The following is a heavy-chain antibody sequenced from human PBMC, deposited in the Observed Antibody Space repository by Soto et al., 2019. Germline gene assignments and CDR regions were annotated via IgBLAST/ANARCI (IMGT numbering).Heavy chain of an antibody. J-gene: IGHJ2*01. CDR1: GGSFSDYY. V-gene: IGHV4-34*01. CDR2: INHSGST. Sequence: QVQLQQWGAGLLKPSETLSLTCAVYGGSFSDYYWSWIRQPPGKGLEWIGEINHSGSTNYNPSLKSRVTISVDTSKNQFSLKLNSVTAADTAVYYCARRRSGRLNWYFDLWGRGTLVTVSS. D-gene: IGHD3-10*01. CDR3: ARRRSGRLNWYFDL.